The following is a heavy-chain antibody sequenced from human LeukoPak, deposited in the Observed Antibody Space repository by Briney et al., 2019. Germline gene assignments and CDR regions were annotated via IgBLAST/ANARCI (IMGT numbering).Heavy chain of an antibody. J-gene: IGHJ6*03. CDR1: GFTFSSYS. CDR2: ISSSSSTI. V-gene: IGHV3-48*01. Sequence: GGSLRLSCAASGFTFSSYSMNWVRQAPGKGLEWVSYISSSSSTIYYADSVKGRFTISRDNAKNSLYLQMNSLRAEDTAVYYCAKGGRGGSYWDYYYYMDVWGKGTTVTVSS. CDR3: AKGGRGGSYWDYYYYMDV. D-gene: IGHD1-26*01.